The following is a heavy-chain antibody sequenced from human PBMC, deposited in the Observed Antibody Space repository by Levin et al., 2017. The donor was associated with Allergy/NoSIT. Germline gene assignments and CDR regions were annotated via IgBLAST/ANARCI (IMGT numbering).Heavy chain of an antibody. J-gene: IGHJ6*02. CDR3: ARDRVIVGTTNYYYGMDV. CDR2: IYYIGST. Sequence: PSVTLSLTCTVSGGSISSYYWSWIRQPPGKGLEWIGYIYYIGSTNCNPSLKSRVTMSLDTSKNQFSLKLTSVTAADTAVYYCARDRVIVGTTNYYYGMDVWGQGTTVTVSS. CDR1: GGSISSYY. V-gene: IGHV4-59*01. D-gene: IGHD1-26*01.